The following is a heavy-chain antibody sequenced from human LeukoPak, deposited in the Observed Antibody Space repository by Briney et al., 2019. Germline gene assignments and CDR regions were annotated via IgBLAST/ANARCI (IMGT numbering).Heavy chain of an antibody. V-gene: IGHV1-46*01. CDR1: GYTFISYY. D-gene: IGHD3-22*01. Sequence: ASVKVSCKASGYTFISYYMDWVRQAPGQGLEWMGIINPSGGSTSYTQKFQGRVTMTRDTSTSTVYMELSSLTSEDTAVYYCARDLGDSSGYSVFDFWGQGTLVTVSS. J-gene: IGHJ4*02. CDR2: INPSGGST. CDR3: ARDLGDSSGYSVFDF.